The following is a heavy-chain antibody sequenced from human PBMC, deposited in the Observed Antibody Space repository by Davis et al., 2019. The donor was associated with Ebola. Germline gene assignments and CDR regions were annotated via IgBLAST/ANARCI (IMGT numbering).Heavy chain of an antibody. CDR1: GFTVSSNY. CDR2: IKQDGSEK. D-gene: IGHD5-18*01. J-gene: IGHJ6*02. Sequence: PGGSLRLSCAASGFTVSSNYMSWVRQAPGKGLEWVANIKQDGSEKYYVDSVKGRFTISRDNAKNSLCLQMNSLRDEDTAMYYCARGYSYGNYYYYGMDVWGQGTTVTVSS. CDR3: ARGYSYGNYYYYGMDV. V-gene: IGHV3-7*01.